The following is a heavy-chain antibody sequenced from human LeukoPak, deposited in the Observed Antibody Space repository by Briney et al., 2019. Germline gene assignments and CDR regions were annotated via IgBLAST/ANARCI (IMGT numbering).Heavy chain of an antibody. Sequence: ASVKVSCKASRYTFTGYYMHWVRQAPGQGLEWMGWINPNSGDTNYAQKFQGRVTMTRDTSIRTAYMELTRLRSDDTAMYYCAREIVVDTASPYYYMDVWGKGTTVTVSS. CDR2: INPNSGDT. V-gene: IGHV1-2*02. CDR1: RYTFTGYY. CDR3: AREIVVDTASPYYYMDV. J-gene: IGHJ6*03. D-gene: IGHD3-22*01.